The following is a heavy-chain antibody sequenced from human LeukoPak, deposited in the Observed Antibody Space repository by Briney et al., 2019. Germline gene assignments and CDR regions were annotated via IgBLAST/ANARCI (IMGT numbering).Heavy chain of an antibody. Sequence: SETLSLTCTVSGGSISSYYWSWIRQPPGKGLEWIGYIDYNGDTNYNPSLKSRVTISVDTSKKQFSLKLSSVTPADTAVCYCARAGGTYMIDPWGQGTLVTVSS. CDR2: IDYNGDT. D-gene: IGHD1-1*01. J-gene: IGHJ5*02. V-gene: IGHV4-59*01. CDR1: GGSISSYY. CDR3: ARAGGTYMIDP.